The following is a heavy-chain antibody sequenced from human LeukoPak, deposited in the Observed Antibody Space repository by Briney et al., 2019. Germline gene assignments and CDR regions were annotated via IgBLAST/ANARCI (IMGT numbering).Heavy chain of an antibody. Sequence: SGPTLVKPTQTLTLTCTFSGFSLSTSGVGVGWIRQPPGKALEWLALIYWDDDKRYSPSLKTRLTITKDTSKNQVVLTMTNMDPVDTATYYCAHLNWKSQYLYYFDYWGQGTLVTVSS. CDR2: IYWDDDK. D-gene: IGHD1-1*01. V-gene: IGHV2-5*02. CDR3: AHLNWKSQYLYYFDY. CDR1: GFSLSTSGVG. J-gene: IGHJ4*02.